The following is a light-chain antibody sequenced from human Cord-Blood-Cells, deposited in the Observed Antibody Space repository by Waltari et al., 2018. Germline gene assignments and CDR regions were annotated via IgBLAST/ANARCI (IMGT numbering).Light chain of an antibody. CDR2: DAS. Sequence: EIVLTQSPATLSFSPGERANPSCRARQSVSSYLAWYQKKPSQAPRPLIYDASNRATGIPARFSGSGSGTDFTLTISSLEPEDFAVYYCQQRSNWPRGTFGPGTKVDIK. V-gene: IGKV3-11*01. CDR1: QSVSSY. J-gene: IGKJ3*01. CDR3: QQRSNWPRGT.